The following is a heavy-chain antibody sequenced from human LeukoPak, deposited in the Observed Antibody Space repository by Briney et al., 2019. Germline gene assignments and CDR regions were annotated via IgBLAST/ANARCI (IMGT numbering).Heavy chain of an antibody. CDR2: IYYSGST. Sequence: PSETLSLTCTVSGGSISSGDYYWSWIRQPPGKGLEWIGYIYYSGSTYYNPSLKSRVTISVDTSKNQFSLKLSSVTAADTAVYYCARGPFRYFDWLLIEPNYFDYWGQGTLVTVSS. V-gene: IGHV4-30-4*01. CDR1: GGSISSGDYY. J-gene: IGHJ4*02. D-gene: IGHD3-9*01. CDR3: ARGPFRYFDWLLIEPNYFDY.